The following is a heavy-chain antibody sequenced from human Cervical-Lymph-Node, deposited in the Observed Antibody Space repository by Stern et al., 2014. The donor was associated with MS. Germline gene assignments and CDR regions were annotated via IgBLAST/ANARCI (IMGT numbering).Heavy chain of an antibody. CDR1: GFTFSTYA. CDR3: AKDLGRGVVVVPLYGLDV. Sequence: EVQLVESGGGLVQPGGSLRLSCAASGFTFSTYAFSWVRQAPGKGLEWVSSICDNGVYTYYADSVKGRFTISRDNSKSMLYLEMQSLRAEDTAVYHCAKDLGRGVVVVPLYGLDVWGQGTTVTVSS. V-gene: IGHV3-23*04. CDR2: ICDNGVYT. J-gene: IGHJ6*02. D-gene: IGHD2-2*01.